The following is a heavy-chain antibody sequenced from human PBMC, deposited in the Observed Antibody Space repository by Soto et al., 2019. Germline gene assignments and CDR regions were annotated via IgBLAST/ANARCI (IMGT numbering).Heavy chain of an antibody. J-gene: IGHJ3*01. D-gene: IGHD3-16*01. CDR3: ARQPPGGDDSFDV. CDR2: FYYSGTT. V-gene: IGHV4-59*08. Sequence: QVQLQESGPGLVKPLETLSLTCAVSGGSISNYYWSWIRQTPGKRLEWIGYFYYSGTTKYNPSLKSRVTISEDPSKNQFSLELTSVTAADTAVYYCARQPPGGDDSFDVWGQGTRVTVSS. CDR1: GGSISNYY.